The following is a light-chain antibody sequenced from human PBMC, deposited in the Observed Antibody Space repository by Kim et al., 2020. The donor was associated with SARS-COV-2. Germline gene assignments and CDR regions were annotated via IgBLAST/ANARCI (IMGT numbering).Light chain of an antibody. CDR2: QDS. CDR3: QAWDSTSDV. J-gene: IGLJ1*01. V-gene: IGLV3-1*01. Sequence: SYELTQPPSVAVSPGRTASITCFVVKWGEKYACWYQQKPGQSPVLVIYQDSKRPSGIPERFSGSNSGNTATLTISGTQAMDEADYYCQAWDSTSDVFGTGT. CDR1: KWGEKY.